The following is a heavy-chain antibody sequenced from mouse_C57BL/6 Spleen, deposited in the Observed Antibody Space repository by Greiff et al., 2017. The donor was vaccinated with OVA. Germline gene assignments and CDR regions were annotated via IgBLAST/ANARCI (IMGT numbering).Heavy chain of an antibody. D-gene: IGHD2-4*01. Sequence: VKLQESGAELVRPGPSVKVSCKASGYAFTNYLIEWVKQRPGQGLEWIGVINPGSGGTNYNEKFKGKATLTADKSSSTAYMQLSSLTSEDSAVYFCARSYYDYPFAYWGQGTLVTVSA. CDR2: INPGSGGT. J-gene: IGHJ3*01. CDR1: GYAFTNYL. CDR3: ARSYYDYPFAY. V-gene: IGHV1-54*01.